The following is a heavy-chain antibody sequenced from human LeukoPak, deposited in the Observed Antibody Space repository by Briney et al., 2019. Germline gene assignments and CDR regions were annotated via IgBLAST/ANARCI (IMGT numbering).Heavy chain of an antibody. Sequence: SETLSLTCAVYGESFSGFYWSWVRQSPGKELEWIGDITYGGSTNYNPSLESRVTMSVDTSKSQFSLELKSVTAADTAIYYCARTQSLLSVYYYYYMDVWGKGTPVTVSS. J-gene: IGHJ6*03. CDR1: GESFSGFY. CDR2: ITYGGST. V-gene: IGHV4-34*01. CDR3: ARTQSLLSVYYYYYMDV. D-gene: IGHD3-3*01.